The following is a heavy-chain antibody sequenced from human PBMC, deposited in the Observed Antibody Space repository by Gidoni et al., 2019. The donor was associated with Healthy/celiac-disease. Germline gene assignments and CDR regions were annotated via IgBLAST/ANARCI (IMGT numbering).Heavy chain of an antibody. J-gene: IGHJ3*02. CDR1: GFSLSTSGVG. CDR3: AHRFMVQPLGAFDI. V-gene: IGHV2-5*02. D-gene: IGHD3-10*01. CDR2: IYWDDDK. Sequence: QLTLKESGPTLVKPTQTLTLTCTFSGFSLSTSGVGVGWIRQPPGKALEWLALIYWDDDKRYSPSLKSRLTITKDTSKNQVVLTMTNMDPVDTATYYCAHRFMVQPLGAFDIWGQGTMVTVSS.